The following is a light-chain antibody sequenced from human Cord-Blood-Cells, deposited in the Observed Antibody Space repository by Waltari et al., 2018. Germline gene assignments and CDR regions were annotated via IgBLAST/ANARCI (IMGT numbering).Light chain of an antibody. J-gene: IGKJ3*01. CDR3: QQLNSYPT. V-gene: IGKV1-9*01. CDR2: AAS. CDR1: QGISSY. Sequence: IQLTQSPSSLSASVGDRVTITCRASQGISSYLAWYQQKPGKAPKLLIYAASTLQSGVPLRFSGSGSGTDFTLTISSLQPEDFATYYCQQLNSYPTFGPGTKVDIK.